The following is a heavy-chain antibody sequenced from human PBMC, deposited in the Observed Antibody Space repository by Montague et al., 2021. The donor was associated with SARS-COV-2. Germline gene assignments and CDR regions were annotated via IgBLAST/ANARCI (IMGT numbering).Heavy chain of an antibody. CDR3: ARTTALAASADGLDV. D-gene: IGHD1-1*01. CDR2: TYYRSKWFN. V-gene: IGHV6-1*01. J-gene: IGHJ3*01. CDR1: GDSVSSSRAS. Sequence: CAISGDSVSSSRASWNWIRQSPSRGLEWLGRTYYRSKWFNDYSVSVSSRITIDPDTSKNVFSLHLRSVTPEDTAVYFCARTTALAASADGLDVWGPGTLISVSS.